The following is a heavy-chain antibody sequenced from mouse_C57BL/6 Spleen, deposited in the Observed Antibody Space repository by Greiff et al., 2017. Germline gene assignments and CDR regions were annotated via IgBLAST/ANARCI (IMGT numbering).Heavy chain of an antibody. J-gene: IGHJ4*01. V-gene: IGHV1-18*01. CDR1: GYTFTDYN. CDR3: ARRAYSPYAMDY. Sequence: VQLQQSGPELVKPGASVKIPCKASGYTFTDYNMDWVKQSHGKSLEWIGDINPNNGGTIYNQKFKGKATLTVDKSSSTAYMELRSLTSEDTAVYYCARRAYSPYAMDYWGQGTSVTVSS. CDR2: INPNNGGT. D-gene: IGHD3-1*01.